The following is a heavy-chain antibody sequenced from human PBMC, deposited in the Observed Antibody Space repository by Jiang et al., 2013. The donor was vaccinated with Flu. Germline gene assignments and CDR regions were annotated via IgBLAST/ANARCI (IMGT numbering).Heavy chain of an antibody. J-gene: IGHJ4*02. V-gene: IGHV1-69*01. Sequence: SSVKVSCKASGGTFSSYAISWVRQAPGQGLEWMGGIIPIFGTANYAQKFQGRVTITADESTSTAYMELSSLRSEDTAVYYCASRPVYDSSGYYQYYFDYWGQGTLVTVSS. CDR3: ASRPVYDSSGYYQYYFDY. CDR2: IIPIFGTA. D-gene: IGHD3-22*01. CDR1: GGTFSSYA.